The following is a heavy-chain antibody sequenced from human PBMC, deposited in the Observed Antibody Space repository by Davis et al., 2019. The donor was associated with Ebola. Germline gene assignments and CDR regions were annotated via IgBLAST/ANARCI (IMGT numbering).Heavy chain of an antibody. J-gene: IGHJ6*02. CDR2: IWYDGSNK. CDR3: ARDLEYCSGGSRYKAHYGMDV. V-gene: IGHV3-33*01. CDR1: GFTFSSYG. D-gene: IGHD2-15*01. Sequence: GESLKISCAASGFTFSSYGMHWVRQAPGKGLEWVAVIWYDGSNKYYADSVKGRFTISSDNAKNSLYLQLNSLRAEDTAVYYCARDLEYCSGGSRYKAHYGMDVWGQGPRSPSP.